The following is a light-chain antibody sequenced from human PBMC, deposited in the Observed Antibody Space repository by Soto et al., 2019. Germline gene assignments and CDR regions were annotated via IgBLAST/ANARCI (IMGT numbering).Light chain of an antibody. J-gene: IGKJ2*01. CDR1: QSVRSNY. CDR2: GAS. CDR3: HLYGISPGT. V-gene: IGKV3-20*01. Sequence: EIVLTQSPGTLSLPPVERASLSCRASQSVRSNYLAWYQQKPGQAPSLLIYGASTRATGIPDRFSGSGSGTDFTLTITRLEPEDFAVYYCHLYGISPGTFGQGTKLEIK.